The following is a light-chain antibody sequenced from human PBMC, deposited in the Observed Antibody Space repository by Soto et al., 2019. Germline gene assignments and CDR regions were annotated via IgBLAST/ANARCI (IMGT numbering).Light chain of an antibody. CDR1: QSVGGN. J-gene: IGKJ1*01. V-gene: IGKV3-15*01. Sequence: EIVMTQSPVTLSVSPGERATLSCRASQSVGGNLAWYQQKPGQAPRLLIYGPSTRATGIPARFGGSGSGTEFTLTISSLQSEDFAVYYCQQYNDWPPAWTFGQGTKVEIK. CDR3: QQYNDWPPAWT. CDR2: GPS.